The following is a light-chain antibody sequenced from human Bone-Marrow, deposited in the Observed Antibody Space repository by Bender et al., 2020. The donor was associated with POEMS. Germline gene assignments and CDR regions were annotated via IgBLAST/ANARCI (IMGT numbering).Light chain of an antibody. V-gene: IGLV2-14*01. CDR2: DVS. J-gene: IGLJ2*01. CDR3: SSYTSTSTVV. Sequence: QSALTQPPSASGSPGQSVAISCTGTSSDIGSYNFVSWYQQHPGKAPTLIIYDVSNRPSGVSNRFSGSKSGNTASLTISGLQAEDEADYYCSSYTSTSTVVFGGGTKLTVL. CDR1: SSDIGSYNF.